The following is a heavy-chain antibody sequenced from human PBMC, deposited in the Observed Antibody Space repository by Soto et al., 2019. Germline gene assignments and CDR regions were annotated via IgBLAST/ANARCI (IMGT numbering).Heavy chain of an antibody. D-gene: IGHD3-22*01. CDR3: ARAQPTYSSSYFDY. Sequence: EVQLLESGGDLVQPGGSLRLPCAASGFTFSSYAMSWVRQAPGKGLEWVSTISGRGDDTYYTDSVKGRFTISRDNSKNTLYVHMNSLRAEDTAVYYCARAQPTYSSSYFDYWGQGNLVTVSS. CDR2: ISGRGDDT. V-gene: IGHV3-23*01. CDR1: GFTFSSYA. J-gene: IGHJ4*02.